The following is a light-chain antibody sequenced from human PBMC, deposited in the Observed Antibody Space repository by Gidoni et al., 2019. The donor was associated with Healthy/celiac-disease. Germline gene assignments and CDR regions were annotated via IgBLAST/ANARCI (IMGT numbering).Light chain of an antibody. CDR2: AAS. CDR3: QQYYIYPRS. J-gene: IGKJ1*01. Sequence: AIRMTQSPSSFSASTGDRVTITCRASQGISSYLAWYQQKPGKASKLLIYAASTLQSGVPSRFSGSGSGTDFTLTISCLQSEDFASYYCQQYYIYPRSFGQGTKVEIK. V-gene: IGKV1-8*01. CDR1: QGISSY.